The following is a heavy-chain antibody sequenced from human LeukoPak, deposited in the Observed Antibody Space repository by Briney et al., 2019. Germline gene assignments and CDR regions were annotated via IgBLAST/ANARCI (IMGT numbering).Heavy chain of an antibody. Sequence: GGSLRLSCAASGFTFSSYSMNWVRQAPGKGLEWVSYISSSSSTIYYADSVKGRFTISRDNAKNSLYLQMNSLRAEDTAVYYCARDAEYCSSTSCYDFRRSWFDSWGQGTLVTVSS. J-gene: IGHJ5*01. V-gene: IGHV3-48*04. CDR2: ISSSSSTI. D-gene: IGHD2-2*01. CDR3: ARDAEYCSSTSCYDFRRSWFDS. CDR1: GFTFSSYS.